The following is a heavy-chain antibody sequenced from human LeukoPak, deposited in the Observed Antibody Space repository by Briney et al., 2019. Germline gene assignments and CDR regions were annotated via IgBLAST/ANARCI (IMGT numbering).Heavy chain of an antibody. CDR1: GYTFTGYY. CDR2: INPNSGGT. V-gene: IGHV1-2*02. J-gene: IGHJ4*02. Sequence: ASVKVSCKASGYTFTGYYMHWMRQAPGQGLEWMGWINPNSGGTNYAQKLQGRVTMTTDTSTSTAYMELRSLRSDDTAVYYCARVRRPGPYGDYEILDYWGQGTLVTVSS. CDR3: ARVRRPGPYGDYEILDY. D-gene: IGHD4-17*01.